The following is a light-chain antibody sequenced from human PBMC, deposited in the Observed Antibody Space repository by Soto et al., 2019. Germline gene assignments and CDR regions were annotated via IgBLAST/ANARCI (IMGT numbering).Light chain of an antibody. V-gene: IGLV2-14*01. CDR3: RSYTSSSTLYV. Sequence: QSALTQPASVSGSPGQSITISCTGTSSDVGGYNYVSWYQQHPGKAPKLMIYDVSNRPSGVSNRFSGSKSGNTASLTISGLQAEDEADYYCRSYTSSSTLYVFGTGPKVTVL. J-gene: IGLJ1*01. CDR2: DVS. CDR1: SSDVGGYNY.